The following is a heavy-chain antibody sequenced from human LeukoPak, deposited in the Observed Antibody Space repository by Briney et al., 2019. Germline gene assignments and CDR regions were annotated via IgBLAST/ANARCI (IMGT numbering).Heavy chain of an antibody. V-gene: IGHV3-33*01. CDR2: IWYDGSNK. D-gene: IGHD2-8*01. Sequence: PGGSLRLSCAASGFTFSSYGMHWVRQAPGKGLEWVAVIWYDGSNKYCADSVKGRFTIYRDNSKNTLYLQMNSLRAEDTAVYYCARGLTVSNYYYYYGMDVWGQGTTVTVSS. CDR3: ARGLTVSNYYYYYGMDV. CDR1: GFTFSSYG. J-gene: IGHJ6*02.